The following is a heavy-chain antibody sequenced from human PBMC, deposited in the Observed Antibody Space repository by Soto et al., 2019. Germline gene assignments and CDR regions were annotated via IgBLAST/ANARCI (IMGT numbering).Heavy chain of an antibody. V-gene: IGHV1-18*01. CDR1: GYTFTSYG. D-gene: IGHD6-13*01. CDR3: ARDQWWQQLAPGDAFDI. Sequence: QVQLVQSGAEVNKPGASVKVSCKASGYTFTSYGISWVRQAPGQGLEWMGWISAYNGNTNYAQKLQGRVTMTTDTSTSTAYMELRSLRSDDTAVYYCARDQWWQQLAPGDAFDIWGQGTMVTVSS. CDR2: ISAYNGNT. J-gene: IGHJ3*02.